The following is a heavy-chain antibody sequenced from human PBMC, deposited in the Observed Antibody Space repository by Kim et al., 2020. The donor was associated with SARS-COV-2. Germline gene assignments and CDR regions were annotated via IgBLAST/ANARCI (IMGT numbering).Heavy chain of an antibody. CDR3: AKEHSSGWGYYFDY. V-gene: IGHV3-9*01. J-gene: IGHJ4*02. D-gene: IGHD6-19*01. Sequence: ADSVKGRFTISRDNAKNSLYLQMNSLRAEDTALYYCAKEHSSGWGYYFDYWGQGTLVTVSS.